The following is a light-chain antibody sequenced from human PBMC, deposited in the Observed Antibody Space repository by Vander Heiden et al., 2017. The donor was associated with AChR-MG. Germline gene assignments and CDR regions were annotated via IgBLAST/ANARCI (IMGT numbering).Light chain of an antibody. CDR3: RQALQTPYT. V-gene: IGKV2-28*01. J-gene: IGKJ2*01. CDR2: LGS. CDR1: QSLLHTNGYNY. Sequence: EIVMTQSPLSLPVTPGEPASISCRSSQSLLHTNGYNYLDWYLQKPGQSPQVLIYLGSNRASGVPDRFSGSGSGTDFTLKISRVEAEDVGVYYCRQALQTPYTFGQGTKLEIK.